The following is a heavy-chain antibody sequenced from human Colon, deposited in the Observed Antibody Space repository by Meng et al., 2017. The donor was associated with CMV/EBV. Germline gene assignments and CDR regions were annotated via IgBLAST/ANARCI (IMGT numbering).Heavy chain of an antibody. CDR3: AILAVAAAGNAFDI. D-gene: IGHD2-15*01. Sequence: GESLKISCAGSGFSFSSFAISWVRQAPGKGLEWVSLIRGTGARTYYADSVKGRFTISRDNSKNALFLEMNSLRAEDTAVYYCAILAVAAAGNAFDIWGQGTMVTVSS. V-gene: IGHV3-23*01. J-gene: IGHJ3*02. CDR1: GFSFSSFA. CDR2: IRGTGART.